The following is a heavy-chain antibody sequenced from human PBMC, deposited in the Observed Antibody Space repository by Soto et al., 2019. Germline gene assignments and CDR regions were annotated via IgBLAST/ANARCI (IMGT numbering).Heavy chain of an antibody. CDR3: ARGYGPFDY. CDR1: GGSFSGYY. CDR2: INHSGST. Sequence: SETLSLTCAVYGGSFSGYYWSWIRQPPGKGLEWIGEINHSGSTNYNPSLKSRVTISVGTSMNQFSLKLSSVTAADTAVYYCARGYGPFDYWGQGTLVTVS. D-gene: IGHD4-17*01. J-gene: IGHJ4*02. V-gene: IGHV4-34*01.